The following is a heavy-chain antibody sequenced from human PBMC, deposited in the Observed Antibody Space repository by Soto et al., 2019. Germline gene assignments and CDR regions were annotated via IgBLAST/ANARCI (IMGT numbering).Heavy chain of an antibody. CDR1: GYTFTGYY. D-gene: IGHD3-22*01. CDR3: AREYYYDSSVGFDY. V-gene: IGHV1-2*04. J-gene: IGHJ4*02. Sequence: QVQLVQSGAEVKKPGASVKVSCKASGYTFTGYYMHWVRQAPGQGLEWMGWINPNSGGTNYAQKFQGWVTMTRDTSISTAYMELSRLRSDDTAVYYCAREYYYDSSVGFDYRVQGTLVTVSS. CDR2: INPNSGGT.